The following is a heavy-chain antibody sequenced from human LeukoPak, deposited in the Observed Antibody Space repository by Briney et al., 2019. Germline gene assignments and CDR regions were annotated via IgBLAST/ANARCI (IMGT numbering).Heavy chain of an antibody. CDR1: GFTFSRYW. CDR3: ARNRGWLQFDY. CDR2: IHPDGSEK. J-gene: IGHJ4*02. V-gene: IGHV3-7*05. Sequence: GGSLRLSCVDSGFTFSRYWMSWVRQAPGKGLEWVASIHPDGSEKYYVDSVKGRFTISRDNARNSVYLQMNSLRAEDTAVYYCARNRGWLQFDYWGPGTRVTVSS. D-gene: IGHD5-24*01.